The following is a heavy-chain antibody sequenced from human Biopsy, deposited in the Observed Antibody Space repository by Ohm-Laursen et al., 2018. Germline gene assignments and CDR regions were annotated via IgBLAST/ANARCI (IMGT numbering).Heavy chain of an antibody. CDR1: GKTFSDYQ. D-gene: IGHD2-2*01. J-gene: IGHJ6*02. V-gene: IGHV4-34*01. CDR3: ASVAGPRTDYYYSNMDV. CDR2: INQAGTT. Sequence: SDTLSLTCAVFGKTFSDYQWSWIRQPPGKGLEWIGQINQAGTTNYNPSLAGRVSISLDTSKIHLALKLSSVTAADTAVYYCASVAGPRTDYYYSNMDVWGRGTTVTVSS.